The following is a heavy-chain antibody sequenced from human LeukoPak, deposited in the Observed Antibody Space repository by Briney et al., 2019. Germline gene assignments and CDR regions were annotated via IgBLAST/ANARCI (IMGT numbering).Heavy chain of an antibody. V-gene: IGHV4-59*08. CDR2: VYHTGST. Sequence: SDTLSLTCAVSGGSISTYYWSWIRQSPGKELEWIGTVYHTGSTNYNPSLKSRLTISVDTSKNQFSLKLSSVTAADTAVFYCARHDSLSLPFDYWGQGTLGTVSS. D-gene: IGHD2-21*01. CDR1: GGSISTYY. CDR3: ARHDSLSLPFDY. J-gene: IGHJ4*02.